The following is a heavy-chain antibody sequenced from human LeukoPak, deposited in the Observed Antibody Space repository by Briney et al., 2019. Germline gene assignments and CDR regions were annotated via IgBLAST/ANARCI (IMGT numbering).Heavy chain of an antibody. V-gene: IGHV4-34*01. J-gene: IGHJ4*02. Sequence: SETLSLTCAVYGGSFSGYYWSWIRQPPGKGLEWIGEINHSGSTDYNPSLKSRVTISVDTSKNQFSLRLSSVTAADTAVYFCARDLSGSLYFDYWGQGVLVTASS. CDR1: GGSFSGYY. CDR2: INHSGST. CDR3: ARDLSGSLYFDY. D-gene: IGHD3-10*01.